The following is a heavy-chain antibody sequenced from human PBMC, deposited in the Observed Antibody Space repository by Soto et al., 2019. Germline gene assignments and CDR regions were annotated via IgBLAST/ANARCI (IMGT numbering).Heavy chain of an antibody. CDR3: ARADYDSSGYYYPYYFDY. J-gene: IGHJ4*02. V-gene: IGHV4-30-2*01. CDR1: GGSISSGGYS. Sequence: PSETLSLTCAVSGGSISSGGYSWSWIRQPPGKGLEWIGYIYHSGSTYYNPSLKSRVTISVDRSKNQFSLKLSSVTAADTAVYYCARADYDSSGYYYPYYFDYWGQGALVTAPQ. CDR2: IYHSGST. D-gene: IGHD3-22*01.